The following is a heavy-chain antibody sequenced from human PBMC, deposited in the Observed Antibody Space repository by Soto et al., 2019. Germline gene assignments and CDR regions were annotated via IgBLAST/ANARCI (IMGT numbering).Heavy chain of an antibody. V-gene: IGHV3-33*01. J-gene: IGHJ6*03. CDR2: IWYDGSNK. Sequence: GGSQRLSSTASGVNFRSYGMHWVRQAPGKGLEWVAVIWYDGSNKYYADSVKGRFTISRDNSKNTLYLQMNSLRAEDTAVYYCARERGPFTIFGVVPGSHTNYYYYYYMDVWGKGTTVTVSS. D-gene: IGHD3-3*01. CDR3: ARERGPFTIFGVVPGSHTNYYYYYYMDV. CDR1: GVNFRSYG.